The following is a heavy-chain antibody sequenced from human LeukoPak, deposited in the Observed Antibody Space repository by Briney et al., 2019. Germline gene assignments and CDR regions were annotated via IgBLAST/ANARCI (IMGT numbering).Heavy chain of an antibody. Sequence: SQTLSLTCTVSGGSISSGSYYWSWIRQPAGKGLEWIGRIYTSGSTNYNPSLKSRVTISVDTSKNQFSLKLSSVTAADTAVYYCARVGVVPAAIVYWGQGTLVTVSS. CDR3: ARVGVVPAAIVY. D-gene: IGHD2-2*02. CDR2: IYTSGST. V-gene: IGHV4-61*02. CDR1: GGSISSGSYY. J-gene: IGHJ4*02.